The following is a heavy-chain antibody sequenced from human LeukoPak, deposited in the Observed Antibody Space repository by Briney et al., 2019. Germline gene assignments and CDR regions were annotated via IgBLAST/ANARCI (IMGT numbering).Heavy chain of an antibody. J-gene: IGHJ4*02. CDR2: IYHSGST. Sequence: SETLSLTCTVSGYSISSGYYWGWIRQPPGKGLEWIGSIYHSGSTYYNPSLKSRVTISVDTSKNQFSLKLSSVTAADTAVYYCARGAGGDLEWLLPSYEDYWGQGTLVTVSS. CDR3: ARGAGGDLEWLLPSYEDY. CDR1: GYSISSGYY. D-gene: IGHD3-3*01. V-gene: IGHV4-38-2*02.